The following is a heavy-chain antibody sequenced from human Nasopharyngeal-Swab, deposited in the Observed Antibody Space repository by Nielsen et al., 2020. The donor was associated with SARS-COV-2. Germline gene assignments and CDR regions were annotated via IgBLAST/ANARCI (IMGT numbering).Heavy chain of an antibody. CDR1: GGSISSYY. Sequence: SETLSLTCTVSGGSISSYYWSWIRQPPGKGLEWIGNIYYSGSTNYNPSLKSRVTISVDTSKNQFSLKLNSVTAADTAVYYCAKQEWQQLINWGQGTLVTVPS. J-gene: IGHJ4*02. V-gene: IGHV4-59*08. D-gene: IGHD6-13*01. CDR2: IYYSGST. CDR3: AKQEWQQLIN.